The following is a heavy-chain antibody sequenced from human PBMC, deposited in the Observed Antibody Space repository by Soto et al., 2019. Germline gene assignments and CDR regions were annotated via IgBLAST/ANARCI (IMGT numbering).Heavy chain of an antibody. V-gene: IGHV3-15*01. CDR3: TKVLGYCSGGNCFTFDY. CDR1: GFPFSKAW. D-gene: IGHD2-15*01. CDR2: IKSKADGGTT. Sequence: EVQLVESGGGWVKPGGSLRLSCAASGFPFSKAWMSWVRQVPGKGLEWVGRIKSKADGGTTDYAAPVKGRFTISSDDSSNTLYLQMNSLKTEDTAVYYCTKVLGYCSGGNCFTFDYWGQGAVVTVSS. J-gene: IGHJ4*02.